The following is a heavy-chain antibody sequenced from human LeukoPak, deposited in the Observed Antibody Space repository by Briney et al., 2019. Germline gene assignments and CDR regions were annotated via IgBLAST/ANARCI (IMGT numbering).Heavy chain of an antibody. V-gene: IGHV3-23*01. D-gene: IGHD6-19*01. CDR2: ISGSGGSS. CDR1: GFTFSSCA. CDR3: AKVWDSSGPYDAFDI. J-gene: IGHJ3*02. Sequence: GGSLRLSCAASGFTFSSCAMSWVRQAPGKGLEWVSAISGSGGSSYYADSVKGRFTISRDNSKNTLYLQMNSLRAEDTAVYYCAKVWDSSGPYDAFDIWGQGTMVTVSS.